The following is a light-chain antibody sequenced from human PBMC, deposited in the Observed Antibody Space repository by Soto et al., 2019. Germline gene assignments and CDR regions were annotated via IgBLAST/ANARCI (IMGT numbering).Light chain of an antibody. J-gene: IGKJ4*01. CDR1: QSVSSTY. CDR3: QHYGSLVLT. V-gene: IGKV3-20*01. Sequence: EIVSTQSPGTLSLSPGERATLSCRASQSVSSTYLAWYQQKPGQAPRLLIYCASSRATGIPDRFSGSGSGTAFTLTISRLEPEDFAVYYCQHYGSLVLTFGGGTKVEIK. CDR2: CAS.